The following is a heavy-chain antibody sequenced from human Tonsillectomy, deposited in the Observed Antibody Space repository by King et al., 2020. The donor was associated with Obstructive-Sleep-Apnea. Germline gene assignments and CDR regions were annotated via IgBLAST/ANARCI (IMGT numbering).Heavy chain of an antibody. CDR3: ARDRPGIAAAGSGYYFYGMDV. Sequence: VQLVQSGAEVKKPGASVKVSCKASGYTFTSYDINWVRQATGQGLEWMGWMNPNSGNTGYAQKFQGRVTMTRNTSISKAYMELSSLRSEDTAVYYCARDRPGIAAAGSGYYFYGMDVWGQGTTVTVSS. D-gene: IGHD6-13*01. CDR1: GYTFTSYD. V-gene: IGHV1-8*01. CDR2: MNPNSGNT. J-gene: IGHJ6*02.